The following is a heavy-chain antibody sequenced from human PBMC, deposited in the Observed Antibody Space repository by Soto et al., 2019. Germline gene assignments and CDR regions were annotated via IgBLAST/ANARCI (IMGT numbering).Heavy chain of an antibody. CDR3: AKDVSYGSWYMGLSFDY. D-gene: IGHD5-18*01. CDR1: GFTFSSYA. V-gene: IGHV3-23*01. J-gene: IGHJ4*02. CDR2: ISGSGGST. Sequence: PGGSLRLSCAASGFTFSSYAMSWVRQAPGKGLEWVSAISGSGGSTYYADSVKGRFTISRDNSKNTLYLQMNSLRAEDTAVYYCAKDVSYGSWYMGLSFDYWGQGTLVTVSS.